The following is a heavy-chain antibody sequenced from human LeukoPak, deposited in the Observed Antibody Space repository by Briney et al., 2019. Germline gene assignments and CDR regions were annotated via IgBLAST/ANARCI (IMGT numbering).Heavy chain of an antibody. CDR1: GFTFRSYS. Sequence: GGSLRLSCAASGFTFRSYSMNWVRPAPGKGLEWVSSINSDSNYIYHALSGQRRFTISRDNAKNSLYLQMISLRAEDTAEYYCAVADYYGTGDAFDIWGQGTKVTVSS. J-gene: IGHJ3*02. CDR2: INSDSNYI. CDR3: AVADYYGTGDAFDI. D-gene: IGHD3-10*01. V-gene: IGHV3-21*01.